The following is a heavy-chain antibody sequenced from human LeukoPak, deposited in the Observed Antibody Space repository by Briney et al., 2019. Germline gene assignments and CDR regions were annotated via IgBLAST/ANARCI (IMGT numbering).Heavy chain of an antibody. Sequence: PSQTLSLTCTVSGGSISSGSYYWSWIRQPAGKGLEWIGRIYTSGSTNYNPSLKSRVTISVDTSKNQFSLKLSSVTAADTAVYYCASRSWVVGYDAFDIWGQGTMVTVSS. D-gene: IGHD2-15*01. V-gene: IGHV4-61*02. CDR3: ASRSWVVGYDAFDI. CDR2: IYTSGST. CDR1: GGSISSGSYY. J-gene: IGHJ3*02.